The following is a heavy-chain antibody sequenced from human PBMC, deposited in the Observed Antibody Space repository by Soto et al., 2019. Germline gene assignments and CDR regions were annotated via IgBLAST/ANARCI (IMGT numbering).Heavy chain of an antibody. Sequence: SETLSLTCTVSGGSISSGGYYWSWIRQHPGKGLEWIGYIYYSGSTYYNPSLKSRVTISVDTSKNQFSLKLSSVTAADTAVYYCARDRCSSTSCANWFDPWGQGTLVTVS. CDR3: ARDRCSSTSCANWFDP. D-gene: IGHD2-2*01. J-gene: IGHJ5*02. V-gene: IGHV4-31*03. CDR1: GGSISSGGYY. CDR2: IYYSGST.